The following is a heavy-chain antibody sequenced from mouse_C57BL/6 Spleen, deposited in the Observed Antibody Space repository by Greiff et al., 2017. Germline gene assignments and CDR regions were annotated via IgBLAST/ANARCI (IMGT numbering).Heavy chain of an antibody. J-gene: IGHJ1*03. CDR2: IYPGSGNT. CDR1: GYTFTDYY. V-gene: IGHV1-76*01. D-gene: IGHD1-1*01. Sequence: QVQLQQSGAELVRPGASVKLSCKASGYTFTDYYINWVKQRPGQGLEWIARIYPGSGNTYYNEKFKGKATLTAEKSSSTAYMQLSSLTSEDSAVDFCAREYGSSSYWYFDVWGTGTTVTVSS. CDR3: AREYGSSSYWYFDV.